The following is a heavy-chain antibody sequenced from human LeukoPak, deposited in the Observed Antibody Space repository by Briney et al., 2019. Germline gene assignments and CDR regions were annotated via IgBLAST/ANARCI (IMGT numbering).Heavy chain of an antibody. CDR2: IWYDGSNK. V-gene: IGHV3-33*06. CDR1: GFTFSSYG. D-gene: IGHD1-7*01. CDR3: AKDSAAGTTTFDY. Sequence: GGSLRLSCAASGFTFSSYGMHWVRQAPGKGLEWVAVIWYDGSNKYYADSVKGRFTISRDNSKNTLYLQMNSLRAEDTAVYYCAKDSAAGTTTFDYWGQGTLVTVSS. J-gene: IGHJ4*02.